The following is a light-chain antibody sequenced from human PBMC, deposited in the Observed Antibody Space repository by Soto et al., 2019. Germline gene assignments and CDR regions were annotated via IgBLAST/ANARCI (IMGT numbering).Light chain of an antibody. Sequence: DIQMTQSPSSLPLSEGDRVPLPARASQSFSSYLIWYQQKPGKAPRLLTYAASSLQSGVLPRFSGSGSGTDFPLTISRLQPEDFATYYCKQSYSTPIPFGQGTRLETK. CDR1: QSFSSY. CDR3: KQSYSTPIP. V-gene: IGKV1-39*01. CDR2: AAS. J-gene: IGKJ5*01.